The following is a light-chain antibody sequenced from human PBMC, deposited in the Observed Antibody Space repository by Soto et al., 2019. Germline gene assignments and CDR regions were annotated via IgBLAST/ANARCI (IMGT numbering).Light chain of an antibody. CDR1: QSISNW. Sequence: DIQVTQSPSTLSASVGDRVTITCRASQSISNWLAWYQQKPGKAPKVLIYKASSLESGVPSRFSGSGSGTEFTLTISSLQTDDFATYYCQQYGANSPWTFGQGTKVEIK. V-gene: IGKV1-5*03. CDR3: QQYGANSPWT. CDR2: KAS. J-gene: IGKJ1*01.